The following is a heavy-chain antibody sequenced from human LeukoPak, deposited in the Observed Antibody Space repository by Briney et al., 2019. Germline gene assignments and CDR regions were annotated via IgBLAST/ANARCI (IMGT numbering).Heavy chain of an antibody. CDR2: INHSGST. Sequence: SETLSLTCAAYGGSFSGYYWSWIRQPPGKGLEWIGEINHSGSTNYNPSLKSRVTISVDTSKNQFSLKLSSVTAADTAVYYCARYFGAYWGQGTLVTVSS. CDR1: GGSFSGYY. CDR3: ARYFGAY. J-gene: IGHJ4*02. V-gene: IGHV4-34*01. D-gene: IGHD2-21*01.